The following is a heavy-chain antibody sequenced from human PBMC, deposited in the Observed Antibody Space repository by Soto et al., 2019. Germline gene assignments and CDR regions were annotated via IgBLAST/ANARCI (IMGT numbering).Heavy chain of an antibody. Sequence: SEPLSLTCTVSGGSISSYYGNWIRQPPGKGLEWIGYIYYTGTTNYNPSLKSRVTISVDTSKNQFSLKLSSVTAADTAVYYCARSGADYGSKSPLYYFYYYMDVWGQGTTVTLSS. D-gene: IGHD3-10*01. V-gene: IGHV4-59*01. CDR1: GGSISSYY. J-gene: IGHJ6*03. CDR2: IYYTGTT. CDR3: ARSGADYGSKSPLYYFYYYMDV.